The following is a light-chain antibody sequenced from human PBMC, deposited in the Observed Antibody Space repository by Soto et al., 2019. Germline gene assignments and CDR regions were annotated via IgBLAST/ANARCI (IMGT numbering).Light chain of an antibody. CDR2: KAS. Sequence: DIQMTQSLSTLSASVGDRVTITCRASQSISSWLAWYQQKPGKAPKLLIYKASSLESGVPSRFSGSGSGTEFTLTISSLQPDDFAIYYCQQYNNYPYTFGQGTKLEIK. CDR3: QQYNNYPYT. CDR1: QSISSW. V-gene: IGKV1-5*03. J-gene: IGKJ2*01.